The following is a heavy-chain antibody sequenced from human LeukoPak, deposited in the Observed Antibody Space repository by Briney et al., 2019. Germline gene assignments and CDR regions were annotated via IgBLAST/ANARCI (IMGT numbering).Heavy chain of an antibody. Sequence: GRSLRLSCVASAFTFSNAWMAWVRRAARKGLEWVGRIKSKADGGTADHAAPVKGRFNISRDDSKNTMYVHMNSMKTEDTAVYFCTRNYYDRTGSLFYWGQGTLATVSS. J-gene: IGHJ4*02. CDR1: AFTFSNAW. CDR2: IKSKADGGTA. V-gene: IGHV3-15*01. CDR3: TRNYYDRTGSLFY. D-gene: IGHD3-22*01.